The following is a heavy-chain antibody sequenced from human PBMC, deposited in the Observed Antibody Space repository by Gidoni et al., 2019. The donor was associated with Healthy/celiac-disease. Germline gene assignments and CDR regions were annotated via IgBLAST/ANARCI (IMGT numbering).Heavy chain of an antibody. Sequence: EVQLLESGGGLVQPGGSLRLSCAASGFTFSSYAMSWVRQAPGKGLEWVSAISGSGGSTYYADSVKGRFTISRDNSKNTLYLQMNSLRAEDTAVYYCAKRGARTTVNGQGTPLGIWGQGTMVTVSS. V-gene: IGHV3-23*01. CDR1: GFTFSSYA. CDR3: AKRGARTTVNGQGTPLGI. D-gene: IGHD4-4*01. CDR2: ISGSGGST. J-gene: IGHJ3*02.